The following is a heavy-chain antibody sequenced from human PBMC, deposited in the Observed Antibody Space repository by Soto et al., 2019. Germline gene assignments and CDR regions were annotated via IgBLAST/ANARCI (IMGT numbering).Heavy chain of an antibody. CDR2: IIPIFGTA. CDR3: ARRRGDDPNYSYYGMDV. V-gene: IGHV1-69*13. J-gene: IGHJ6*02. CDR1: GYTLTELS. Sequence: SVQVSCKVSGYTLTELSMHWVRQAPGQGLEWMGGIIPIFGTANYAQKFQGRVTITADESTSTAYMELSSLRSEDTAVYYCARRRGDDPNYSYYGMDVWGQGTTVTVSS. D-gene: IGHD5-12*01.